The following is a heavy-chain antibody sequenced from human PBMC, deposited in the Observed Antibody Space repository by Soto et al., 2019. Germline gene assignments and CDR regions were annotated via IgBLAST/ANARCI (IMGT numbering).Heavy chain of an antibody. J-gene: IGHJ6*02. CDR3: AKDLQSYGDYYYYCYGMDV. Sequence: QVQLVESGGGEVQPGRSLTISCAASGFTFSTYGMHWVRQTPGKGLEWVAVISYDGTNKFYSDSVKGRFTISRDNFKNTLTLQMNILRADDTAVYSCAKDLQSYGDYYYYCYGMDVWGLGTRVTVSS. V-gene: IGHV3-30*18. CDR2: ISYDGTNK. D-gene: IGHD4-17*01. CDR1: GFTFSTYG.